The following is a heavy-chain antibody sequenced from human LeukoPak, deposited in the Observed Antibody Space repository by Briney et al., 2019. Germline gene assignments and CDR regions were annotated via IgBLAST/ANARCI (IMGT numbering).Heavy chain of an antibody. Sequence: APVKVSCKASGYTFTGYYMHWVRQAPGQGLEWMGRINPNSGGTNYAQKFQGRVNMTRDTSISTAYMELSRLRSDDTAVYYCFTFGGLIRGAFDIWGQGTMVTVSS. CDR3: FTFGGLIRGAFDI. D-gene: IGHD3-16*02. CDR2: INPNSGGT. J-gene: IGHJ3*02. CDR1: GYTFTGYY. V-gene: IGHV1-2*06.